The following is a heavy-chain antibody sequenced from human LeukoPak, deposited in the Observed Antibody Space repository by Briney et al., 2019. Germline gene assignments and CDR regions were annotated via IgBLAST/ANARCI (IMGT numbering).Heavy chain of an antibody. J-gene: IGHJ3*02. D-gene: IGHD1-1*01. V-gene: IGHV3-11*01. CDR2: ISSSGSTI. Sequence: GGSLRLSCAASGFTFSDYYMSWIRQAPGKGLEWVSYISSSGSTIYYADSVKGRFAISRDNAKNSLYLQMNSLRAEDTAVYYCARDSIWNDYYAFDIWGQGTMVTVSS. CDR1: GFTFSDYY. CDR3: ARDSIWNDYYAFDI.